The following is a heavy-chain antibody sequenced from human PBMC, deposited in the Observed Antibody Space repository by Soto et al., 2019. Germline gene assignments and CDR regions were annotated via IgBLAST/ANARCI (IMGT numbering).Heavy chain of an antibody. D-gene: IGHD3-22*01. J-gene: IGHJ4*02. CDR2: ISSSGDII. Sequence: PGGSLRLSCAASGFTFSDYYMSWIRQAPGKGLEWVSYISSSGDIIYYADSMKGRFTISRDNAKNSLYLQMKNLRAEDTAVYYCARDLGYYDSSGYLDYWGQGTLVTVSS. V-gene: IGHV3-11*01. CDR1: GFTFSDYY. CDR3: ARDLGYYDSSGYLDY.